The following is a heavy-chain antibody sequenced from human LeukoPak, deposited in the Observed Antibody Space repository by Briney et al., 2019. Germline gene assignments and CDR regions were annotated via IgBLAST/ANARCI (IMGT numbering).Heavy chain of an antibody. CDR1: GFTLTDHY. CDR2: ITSSGTTT. J-gene: IGHJ4*02. D-gene: IGHD4-17*01. V-gene: IGHV3-11*01. Sequence: GGSLRLSCTVSGFTLTDHYMSWYRQSPERGREWISWITSSGTTTDYADSVKGRFTISRDNRKNSVYLQMSSLRADDTAVYYCARDPDYGDPYWGQGTLVTVSS. CDR3: ARDPDYGDPY.